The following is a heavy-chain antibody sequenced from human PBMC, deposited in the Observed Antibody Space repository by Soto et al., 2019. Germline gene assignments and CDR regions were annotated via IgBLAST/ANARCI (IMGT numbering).Heavy chain of an antibody. CDR1: GGSISSSNW. D-gene: IGHD4-17*01. CDR3: ARRVTTDGRTSNYYYYYGMDV. V-gene: IGHV4-4*02. CDR2: IYHSGST. J-gene: IGHJ6*02. Sequence: PSETLSLTCAVSGGSISSSNWWSWVRQPPGKGLEWIGEIYHSGSTNYNPSLKSRVTISVDKSKNQFSLKLSSVTAADTAVYYCARRVTTDGRTSNYYYYYGMDVWGQGTTVTVSS.